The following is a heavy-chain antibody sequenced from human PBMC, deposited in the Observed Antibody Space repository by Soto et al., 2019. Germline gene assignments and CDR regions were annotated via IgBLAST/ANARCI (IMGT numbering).Heavy chain of an antibody. V-gene: IGHV1-8*01. D-gene: IGHD1-7*01. CDR3: ARTSSGTREGFDP. Sequence: QVQLVQSGAEVKKPGASVKVSCKASGYTFTSYDINWVRQATGQGLEWMGWINPNNGNTGYAQKFQGRVTLTRSTSISTAYMELSSLRSDDTAVYYCARTSSGTREGFDPWGQGTLVTGSS. CDR2: INPNNGNT. CDR1: GYTFTSYD. J-gene: IGHJ5*02.